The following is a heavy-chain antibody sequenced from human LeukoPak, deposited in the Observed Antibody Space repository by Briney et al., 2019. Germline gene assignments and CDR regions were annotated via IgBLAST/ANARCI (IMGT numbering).Heavy chain of an antibody. CDR3: ARDRLDSSGYYY. Sequence: SETLSLTCAVYGGSFSGYYWSWIRQPAGKGLEWIGRIYTSGSTNYNPSLKSRVTMSVDTSKNQFSLKLSSVTAADTAVYYCARDRLDSSGYYYWGQGTLVTVSS. CDR2: IYTSGST. CDR1: GGSFSGYY. D-gene: IGHD3-22*01. J-gene: IGHJ4*02. V-gene: IGHV4-4*07.